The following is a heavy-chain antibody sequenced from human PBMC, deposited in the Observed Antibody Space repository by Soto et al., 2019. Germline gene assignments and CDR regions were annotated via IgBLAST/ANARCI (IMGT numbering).Heavy chain of an antibody. V-gene: IGHV3-23*01. CDR1: GFTFSSYA. CDR3: AAPPLVRGVITYYYGMDV. CDR2: ISGSGGST. J-gene: IGHJ6*02. Sequence: GGSLRLSCAASGFTFSSYAMSWVRQAPGKGLEWVSAISGSGGSTYYADSVKGRFTISRDNSKNTLYLQMNSLRAEDTAVYYCAAPPLVRGVITYYYGMDVWGQGTTVTVSS. D-gene: IGHD3-10*01.